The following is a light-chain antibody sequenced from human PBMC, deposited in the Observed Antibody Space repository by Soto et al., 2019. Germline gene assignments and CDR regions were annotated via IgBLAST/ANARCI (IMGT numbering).Light chain of an antibody. Sequence: DIQMTQSPSTLSASVGDRVTITCRASQSISSWLAWYQQKPGKAPKVPIYDASNLESGVPLRFSGSGSGTEFTLTISSLQPDDTATYYCQQYNTYSWTFGQGTKVEIK. CDR1: QSISSW. CDR3: QQYNTYSWT. J-gene: IGKJ1*01. CDR2: DAS. V-gene: IGKV1-5*01.